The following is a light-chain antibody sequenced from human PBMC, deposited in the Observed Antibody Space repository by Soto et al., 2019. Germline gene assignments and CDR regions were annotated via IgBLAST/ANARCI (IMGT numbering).Light chain of an antibody. Sequence: QSVLTQPPSVSGAPGQRVTISCTGSGSNIGAGYDVHWYQQLPGTAPKPLIYGNNNRPSGVPDRFSGSKSGTSASLAITGLQAGDEADYYCQSYDSSLRALYVFGTGTKVTVL. V-gene: IGLV1-40*01. CDR1: GSNIGAGYD. CDR2: GNN. J-gene: IGLJ1*01. CDR3: QSYDSSLRALYV.